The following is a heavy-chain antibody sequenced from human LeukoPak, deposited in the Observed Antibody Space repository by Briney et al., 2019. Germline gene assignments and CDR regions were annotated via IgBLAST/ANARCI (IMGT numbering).Heavy chain of an antibody. Sequence: PGMSLRLSCAASGFSFSSYNMYWVRQVPGQGLEWVSSITTTGGSIYYADSVRGRFTISRDNAKNSLFLNMNTLRIEDTAVYYCATSFGATRGYWGQGTLVTVSS. CDR3: ATSFGATRGY. D-gene: IGHD3-10*01. J-gene: IGHJ4*02. CDR1: GFSFSSYN. V-gene: IGHV3-21*06. CDR2: ITTTGGSI.